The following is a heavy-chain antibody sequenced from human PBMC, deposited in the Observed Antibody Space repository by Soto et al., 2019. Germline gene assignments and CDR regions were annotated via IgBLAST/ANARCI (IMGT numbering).Heavy chain of an antibody. CDR1: GGSFSGYY. CDR3: ERGEAADY. J-gene: IGHJ4*02. CDR2: INHSGST. D-gene: IGHD2-15*01. V-gene: IGHV4-34*01. Sequence: ASETLSLTCAVYGGSFSGYYWSWIRQPPGKGLEWIGEINHSGSTNYNPSLKSRVTISVDTSKNQFSLKLSSVTAADTAVYYCERGEAADYWGQGTLVTVSS.